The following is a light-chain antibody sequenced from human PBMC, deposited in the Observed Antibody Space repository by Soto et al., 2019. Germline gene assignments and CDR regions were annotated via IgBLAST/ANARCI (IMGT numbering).Light chain of an antibody. Sequence: QSALTQPPSASGSPGQSVTISCTGTSSDVGGYNYVSWYQQHPGKAPKLIIYEVNKRPSGVPDRFSGSKSGNTASLTVSGLQAEDEADYTCCSFGGSNNFVVFGGGTKLTV. CDR1: SSDVGGYNY. J-gene: IGLJ2*01. CDR3: CSFGGSNNFVV. CDR2: EVN. V-gene: IGLV2-8*01.